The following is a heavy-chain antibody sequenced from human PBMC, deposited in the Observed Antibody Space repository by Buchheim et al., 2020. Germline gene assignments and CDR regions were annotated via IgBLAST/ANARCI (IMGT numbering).Heavy chain of an antibody. Sequence: QVQLVESGGGVVQPGRSLRLSCSDSGFTFSSYAMHWVRQAPGKGLEWVAVISYDGSNKYYADSVKGRFTISRDNSKNTLYLQMNSLRADDTAVYYCARDLFGYYYDSSGYYPGDYWGQGTL. D-gene: IGHD3-22*01. V-gene: IGHV3-30*14. CDR1: GFTFSSYA. CDR3: ARDLFGYYYDSSGYYPGDY. CDR2: ISYDGSNK. J-gene: IGHJ4*02.